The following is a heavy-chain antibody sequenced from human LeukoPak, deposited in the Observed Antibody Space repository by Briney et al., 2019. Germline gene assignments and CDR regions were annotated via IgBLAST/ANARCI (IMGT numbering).Heavy chain of an antibody. V-gene: IGHV4-30-4*01. D-gene: IGHD6-19*01. Sequence: SETLSLTCTVSGGSISSGDYYWSWIRQPPGKGLEWIGYIYYSGSTYYNPSLKSRVTISVDTSKNQFSLKLSSVTAADTAVYYCARLPYSSGWFDAFDIWGQGTMVTVSS. CDR2: IYYSGST. CDR1: GGSISSGDYY. CDR3: ARLPYSSGWFDAFDI. J-gene: IGHJ3*02.